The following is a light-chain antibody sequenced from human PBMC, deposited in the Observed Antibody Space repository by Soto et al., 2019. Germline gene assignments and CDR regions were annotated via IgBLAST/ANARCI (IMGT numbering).Light chain of an antibody. CDR3: QQLDSYPIT. CDR2: KAS. CDR1: QNISSW. J-gene: IGKJ5*01. Sequence: DIHVTQSPSSVSASVGDRVTITCRASQNISSWLAWYQQKPGKAPKLLIYKASTLKGGVPSRFSGSRSGTEFTLTISSLQPEDFATYYCQQLDSYPITFGQRTLPEIK. V-gene: IGKV1-5*03.